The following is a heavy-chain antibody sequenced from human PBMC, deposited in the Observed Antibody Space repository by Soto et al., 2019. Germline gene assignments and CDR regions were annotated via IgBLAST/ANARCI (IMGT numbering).Heavy chain of an antibody. CDR1: GGSISRYY. Sequence: SETLSLTCSVSGGSISRYYWSWIRQPPGKGLEWIGYAYYSGDTGYNPSLQSRVTMAVDTSKNQVSLKLTSVTAADTAVYYCARDRSTYGGGGTGEVKENWFDPWGQGALVTVSS. CDR3: ARDRSTYGGGGTGEVKENWFDP. V-gene: IGHV4-59*01. J-gene: IGHJ5*02. D-gene: IGHD2-8*01. CDR2: AYYSGDT.